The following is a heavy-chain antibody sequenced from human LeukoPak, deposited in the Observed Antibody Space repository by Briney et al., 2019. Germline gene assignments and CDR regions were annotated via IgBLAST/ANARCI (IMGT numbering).Heavy chain of an antibody. CDR3: TTALWFGELLSGDY. Sequence: PGGSLRLSCAASGFTFSNAWMSWVRQAPGKGLEWVGRIKSKTDGGTTDYAAPVKGRFTISRDDSKNTLYLQMNSLKTEDTAAYYCTTALWFGELLSGDYWGQGTLVTVSS. CDR1: GFTFSNAW. D-gene: IGHD3-10*01. V-gene: IGHV3-15*01. CDR2: IKSKTDGGTT. J-gene: IGHJ4*02.